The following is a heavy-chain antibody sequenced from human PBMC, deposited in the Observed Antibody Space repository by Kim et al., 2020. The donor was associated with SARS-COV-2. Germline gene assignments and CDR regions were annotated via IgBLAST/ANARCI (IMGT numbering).Heavy chain of an antibody. V-gene: IGHV4-39*01. Sequence: SETLSLTCTVSGGSISSSSYYWGWIRQPPGKGLEWIGSIYYSGSTYYNPSLKSRVTISLDTSKNQFSLKLSSVTAADTAVYYCARRGYGSGSYIDYWGQGTLVTVSS. CDR3: ARRGYGSGSYIDY. CDR1: GGSISSSSYY. D-gene: IGHD3-10*01. CDR2: IYYSGST. J-gene: IGHJ4*02.